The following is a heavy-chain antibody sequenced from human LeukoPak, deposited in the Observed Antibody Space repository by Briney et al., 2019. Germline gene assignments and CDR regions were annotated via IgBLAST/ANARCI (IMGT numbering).Heavy chain of an antibody. V-gene: IGHV4-39*01. CDR2: VYFTGST. Sequence: SETLSLTCTVSGDSISSTSHYWDWIRQPPGKGPEWIGNVYFTGSTYYSPSLKSRVTISVDRSNNQFSLKLSSVTAADTAVYYCARVNLYYYDSSGYDYWGQGTLVTVSS. J-gene: IGHJ4*02. D-gene: IGHD3-22*01. CDR1: GDSISSTSHY. CDR3: ARVNLYYYDSSGYDY.